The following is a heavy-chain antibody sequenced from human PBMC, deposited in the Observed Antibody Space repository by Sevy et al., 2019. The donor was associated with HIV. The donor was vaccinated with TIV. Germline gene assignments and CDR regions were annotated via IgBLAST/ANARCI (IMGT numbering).Heavy chain of an antibody. Sequence: GGSLRLSCAASGFSLNSYWMSWVRQAPGKGLEWVANIKQEGSVRYYVDSVKGRFTISRDNARNLLYLQMDSLRAEDTALYYCVRAIAADGSFWGQGTLVTVSS. D-gene: IGHD6-13*01. CDR2: IKQEGSVR. CDR3: VRAIAADGSF. CDR1: GFSLNSYW. J-gene: IGHJ4*02. V-gene: IGHV3-7*01.